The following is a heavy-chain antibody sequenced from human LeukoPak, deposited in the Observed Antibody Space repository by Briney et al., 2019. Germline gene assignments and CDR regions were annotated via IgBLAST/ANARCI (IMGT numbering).Heavy chain of an antibody. J-gene: IGHJ5*02. V-gene: IGHV3-53*01. Sequence: PGGSLRLSCAASGFTVSNNYMSWVRRAAGKGLEWVALIYSAGGTYYADSVKGRSTISRDNSKNTLHLQRNSLRAEDTAVYYCVRNSGELGAWGQGTLVTVSS. CDR2: IYSAGGT. CDR1: GFTVSNNY. D-gene: IGHD2-21*01. CDR3: VRNSGELGA.